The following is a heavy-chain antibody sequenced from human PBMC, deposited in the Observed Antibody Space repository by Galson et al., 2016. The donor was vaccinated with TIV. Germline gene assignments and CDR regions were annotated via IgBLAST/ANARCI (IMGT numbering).Heavy chain of an antibody. CDR2: ILPISQTS. V-gene: IGHV1-69*01. J-gene: IGHJ4*02. Sequence: QSGAEVKKAGDSLKISCKGSGYTFATSWIGRVRQAPGQGLEWMGGILPISQTSNYAQNFLGRVTFTADASSTTVYMELSSLTSDDTAVYYCAGDVPCGCACYYFDYWGQGTLVTVSA. CDR1: GYTFATSW. D-gene: IGHD3-10*01. CDR3: AGDVPCGCACYYFDY.